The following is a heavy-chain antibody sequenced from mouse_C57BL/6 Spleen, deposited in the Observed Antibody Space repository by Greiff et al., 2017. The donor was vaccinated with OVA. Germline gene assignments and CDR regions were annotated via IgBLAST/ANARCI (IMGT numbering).Heavy chain of an antibody. CDR3: ARREYSNYFDY. CDR2: IDPSDSET. V-gene: IGHV1-52*01. Sequence: QVQLQQPGAELVRPGSSVKLSCKASGYTFTSYWMHWVKQRPMQGLEWIGNIDPSDSETHYNQKFKDKATLTVDKSSSTAYMQLSSLTSEDSAVYYCARREYSNYFDYWGQGTTLTVSS. CDR1: GYTFTSYW. D-gene: IGHD2-5*01. J-gene: IGHJ2*01.